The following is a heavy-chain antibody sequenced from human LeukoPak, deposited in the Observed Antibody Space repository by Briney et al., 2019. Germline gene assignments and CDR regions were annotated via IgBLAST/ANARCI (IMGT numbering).Heavy chain of an antibody. CDR1: GGTFSSYA. J-gene: IGHJ4*02. V-gene: IGHV3-21*01. CDR2: IGSSGSYI. D-gene: IGHD5-18*01. Sequence: SCKASGGTFSSYAISWVRQAPGQGLEWVSSIGSSGSYIYYADSLTGRFTISRDNAKNSLYLQMNSLRAEDTAMYYCARRATTERGHSYGLDFWGQGTLVTVSS. CDR3: ARRATTERGHSYGLDF.